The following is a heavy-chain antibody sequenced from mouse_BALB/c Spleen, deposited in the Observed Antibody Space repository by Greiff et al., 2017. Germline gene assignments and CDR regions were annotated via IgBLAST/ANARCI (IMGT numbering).Heavy chain of an antibody. V-gene: IGHV5-12-2*01. CDR3: ASLDYYAMHY. Sequence: DVHLVESGGGLVQPGGSLKLSCAASGFTFSSYTMSWVRQTPEKRLEWVAYISNGGGSTYYPDTVKGRFTISRDNAKNTLYLQMSSLKSEDTAMYYCASLDYYAMHYWCQGPSVPVSS. CDR2: ISNGGGST. CDR1: GFTFSSYT. J-gene: IGHJ4*01.